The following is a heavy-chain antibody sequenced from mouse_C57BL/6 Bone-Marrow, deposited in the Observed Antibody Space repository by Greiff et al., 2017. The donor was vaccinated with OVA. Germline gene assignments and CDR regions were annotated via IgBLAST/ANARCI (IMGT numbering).Heavy chain of an antibody. Sequence: EVQGVESGPVLVKPGASVKMSCKASGYTFTDYYMNWVKQSHGKSLEWIGVINPYNGGTSYNQKFKGKATLTVDKSSSTAYMELNSLTSEDSAVYYCARGGGSTFFDYWGQGTTLTVSS. CDR2: INPYNGGT. CDR3: ARGGGSTFFDY. V-gene: IGHV1-19*01. CDR1: GYTFTDYY. J-gene: IGHJ2*01. D-gene: IGHD6-1*01.